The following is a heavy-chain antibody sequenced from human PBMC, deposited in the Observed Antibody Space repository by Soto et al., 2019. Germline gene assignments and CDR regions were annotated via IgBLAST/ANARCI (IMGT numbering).Heavy chain of an antibody. D-gene: IGHD2-2*01. CDR2: IYYSGST. J-gene: IGHJ6*02. V-gene: IGHV4-59*01. CDR3: ARNGLGYCSSTSCSARFWSGYYNYYYGMDV. CDR1: GGSISSYY. Sequence: SETLSLTCTVSGGSISSYYWSWIRQPPGKGLEWIGYIYYSGSTNYNPSLKSRVTISVDTSKNQFSLKLSSVTAADTAVYYCARNGLGYCSSTSCSARFWSGYYNYYYGMDVWGQGTAVTVSS.